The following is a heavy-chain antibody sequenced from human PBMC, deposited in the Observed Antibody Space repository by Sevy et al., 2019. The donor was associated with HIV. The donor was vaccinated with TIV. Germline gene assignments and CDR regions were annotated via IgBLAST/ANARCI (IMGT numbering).Heavy chain of an antibody. CDR1: GFTFSSYD. V-gene: IGHV3-13*01. CDR3: ARSGGYSDYGMDV. Sequence: GGSLRLSSVASGFTFSSYDMHWVRQVTGKGLEWVSGVGTAGDTFYPGSVKGRFTISRENAKNSFYLQMNSLRAGDTAVYYWARSGGYSDYGMDVWGQGTTVTVSS. CDR2: VGTAGDT. J-gene: IGHJ6*02. D-gene: IGHD5-12*01.